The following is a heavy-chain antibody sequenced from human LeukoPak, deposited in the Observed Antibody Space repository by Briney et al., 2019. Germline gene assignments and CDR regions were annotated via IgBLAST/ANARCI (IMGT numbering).Heavy chain of an antibody. D-gene: IGHD6-19*01. CDR1: GFTVDNYA. J-gene: IGHJ5*02. Sequence: PGGSLRLSCVASGFTVDNYAMSWVRQAPGKGLEWVSGISASGGSTYFADSVKGRFTISRDKSKNTLYLQMNSLRAEDTAVYYCAKGHRYSSGWYWSHWFDPWGQGTLVTVSS. CDR3: AKGHRYSSGWYWSHWFDP. CDR2: ISASGGST. V-gene: IGHV3-23*01.